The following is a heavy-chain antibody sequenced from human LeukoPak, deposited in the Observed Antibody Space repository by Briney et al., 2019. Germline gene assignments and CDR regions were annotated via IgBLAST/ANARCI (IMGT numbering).Heavy chain of an antibody. Sequence: SETLSLTCAVYGGSFSGYYWSWIRQPPGKGLEWIGEISHSGSTNYNPSLKSRVTISVDTSKNQFSLKLSSVTAADTAVYYCARHPSAVAGKTFDCWGQGTLVTVSS. D-gene: IGHD6-19*01. CDR1: GGSFSGYY. V-gene: IGHV4-34*01. CDR3: ARHPSAVAGKTFDC. CDR2: ISHSGST. J-gene: IGHJ4*02.